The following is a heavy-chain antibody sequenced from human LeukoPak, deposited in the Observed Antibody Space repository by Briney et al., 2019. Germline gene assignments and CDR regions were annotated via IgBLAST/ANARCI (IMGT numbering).Heavy chain of an antibody. D-gene: IGHD5-24*01. CDR2: VFYSGNT. CDR1: GGSINSYY. J-gene: IGHJ5*02. CDR3: ARARDDYINNWFDP. V-gene: IGHV4-59*01. Sequence: PAETLSLTCIVSGGSINSYYWNWIRQPPGKGLEWIGYVFYSGNTNYNASLKRRVTISVDASKSQLSLKLSSVTAADTAVYYCARARDDYINNWFDPWGQGTLVTVSS.